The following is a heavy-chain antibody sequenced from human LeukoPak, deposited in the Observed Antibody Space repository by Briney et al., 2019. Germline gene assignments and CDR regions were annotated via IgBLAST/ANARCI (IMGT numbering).Heavy chain of an antibody. V-gene: IGHV1-69*01. CDR3: ARSLRGWTPGKIAAAGPFDY. J-gene: IGHJ4*02. CDR1: GGTFRSYA. D-gene: IGHD6-13*01. Sequence: ASVKVSCKASGGTFRSYAISWVRQAPGQGLEWMGGIIPIFGTANYAQKFQGRVTITADESTSTAYMELSSLRSEDTAVYYCARSLRGWTPGKIAAAGPFDYWGQGTLVTVSS. CDR2: IIPIFGTA.